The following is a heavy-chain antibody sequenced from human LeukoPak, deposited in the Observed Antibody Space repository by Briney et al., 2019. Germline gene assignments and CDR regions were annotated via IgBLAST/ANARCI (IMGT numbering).Heavy chain of an antibody. Sequence: ASVKVSCKASGYTFIMYGVTWVRQAPGQGLEWMGRISPYNGNTNYAQNLLGRVTMTTDTSTTTAYMELRSLRSDDTAICYCARDQSGGDYDWFDTWGQGTLVAVST. CDR3: ARDQSGGDYDWFDT. CDR1: GYTFIMYG. V-gene: IGHV1-18*01. D-gene: IGHD4-17*01. J-gene: IGHJ5*02. CDR2: ISPYNGNT.